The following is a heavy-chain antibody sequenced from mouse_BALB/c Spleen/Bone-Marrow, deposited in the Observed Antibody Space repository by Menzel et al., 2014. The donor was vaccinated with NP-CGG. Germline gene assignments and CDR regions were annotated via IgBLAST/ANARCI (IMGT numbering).Heavy chain of an antibody. Sequence: VQLQQSGAELVRPGTSVKISCKASGYTFTNYWLGWVKQRPGHGLEWIGDIYPGGDYTNYNEKFKGKATLTADTSSSTAYMQLSSLTSEDSAVHFCASMRSYAMDYWGQGTSVTVSS. CDR2: IYPGGDYT. V-gene: IGHV1-63*02. CDR1: GYTFTNYW. CDR3: ASMRSYAMDY. D-gene: IGHD6-5*01. J-gene: IGHJ4*01.